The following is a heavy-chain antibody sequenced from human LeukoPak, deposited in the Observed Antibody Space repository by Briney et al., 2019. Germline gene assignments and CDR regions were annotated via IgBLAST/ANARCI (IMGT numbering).Heavy chain of an antibody. V-gene: IGHV1-69*04. Sequence: GASVKVSCKASGGTFSSYAISWVRQAPGQGLEWMGRIIPILGIANYAQKFQGRVTITADKSTSTAYMELSSLRSEDTAVYYCAREAGYYSSGSGPETWGQGTLV. CDR1: GGTFSSYA. CDR2: IIPILGIA. J-gene: IGHJ5*01. D-gene: IGHD3-10*01. CDR3: AREAGYYSSGSGPET.